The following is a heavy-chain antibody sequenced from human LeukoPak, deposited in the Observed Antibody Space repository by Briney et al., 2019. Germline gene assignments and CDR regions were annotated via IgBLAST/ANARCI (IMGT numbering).Heavy chain of an antibody. Sequence: SQTLSLTCTVSGGSISSGSYYWSWIRQPAGKGLEWIGRIYTSGSTNYNPSLKGRVTISVDTSKNQFSLKLSSVTAADTAVYYCARDPIQHAFDIWGQGTMVTVSS. CDR3: ARDPIQHAFDI. CDR2: IYTSGST. V-gene: IGHV4-61*02. D-gene: IGHD1-1*01. CDR1: GGSISSGSYY. J-gene: IGHJ3*02.